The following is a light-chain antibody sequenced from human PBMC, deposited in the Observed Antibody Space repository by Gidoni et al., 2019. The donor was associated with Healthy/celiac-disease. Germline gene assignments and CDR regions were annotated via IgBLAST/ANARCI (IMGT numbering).Light chain of an antibody. V-gene: IGLV10-54*01. Sequence: QAGLTQPPSVSKGLRQTATLTCTGNSNNVGYQGATWLQQHQGHPPKLLSYRNNDRPSGISERLSASRSGNTASLTITGLQPEDEADYYCSAWDSSLNVWVFGGGTKLTVL. CDR1: SNNVGYQG. CDR3: SAWDSSLNVWV. CDR2: RNN. J-gene: IGLJ3*02.